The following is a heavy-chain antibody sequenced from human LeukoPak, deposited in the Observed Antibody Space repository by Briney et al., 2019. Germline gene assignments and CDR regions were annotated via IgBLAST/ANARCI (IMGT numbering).Heavy chain of an antibody. D-gene: IGHD2-15*01. Sequence: GGSLRLSCAASGFTFNNYAMTWVRQDPGKGVEWVSTIIGSGGNTDYADSVKGRFTISRDNSKDTLFLQMDSLRVEDTAVYYCATFCSGGDCYSFAPWGQGTLVTVSS. CDR1: GFTFNNYA. V-gene: IGHV3-23*01. J-gene: IGHJ5*02. CDR2: IIGSGGNT. CDR3: ATFCSGGDCYSFAP.